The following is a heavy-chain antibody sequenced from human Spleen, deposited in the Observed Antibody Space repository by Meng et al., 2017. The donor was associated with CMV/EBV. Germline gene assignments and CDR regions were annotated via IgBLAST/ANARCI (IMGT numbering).Heavy chain of an antibody. D-gene: IGHD3-16*01. CDR3: AREGTRPVGGTFDY. Sequence: QVPLVQAGAEVKKPGSSVKASCKASGGTFSSYAISWVRQAPGQGLEWMGGIIPIFGTANYAQKFQGRVTITADESTSTAYMELSSLRSEDTAVYYCAREGTRPVGGTFDYWGQGTLVTVSS. CDR1: GGTFSSYA. V-gene: IGHV1-69*12. J-gene: IGHJ4*02. CDR2: IIPIFGTA.